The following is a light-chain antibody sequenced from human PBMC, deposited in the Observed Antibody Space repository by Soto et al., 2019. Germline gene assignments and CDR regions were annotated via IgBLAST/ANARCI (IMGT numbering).Light chain of an antibody. Sequence: QSALTQPASVSGSPGQSITISCTGTSSDIGSCTFVSWYQQHPGKVPKLMIFDVNHRPSGVSDRFSGSKSGNTASLTISGRQEEEEGYYYCSSYTSSSTHVFGSGTKLTVL. CDR2: DVN. CDR3: SSYTSSSTHV. CDR1: SSDIGSCTF. V-gene: IGLV2-14*03. J-gene: IGLJ1*01.